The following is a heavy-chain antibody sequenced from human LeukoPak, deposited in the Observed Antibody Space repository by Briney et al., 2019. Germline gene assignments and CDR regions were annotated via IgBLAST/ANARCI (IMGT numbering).Heavy chain of an antibody. V-gene: IGHV1-2*02. D-gene: IGHD6-13*01. CDR3: ARSSPPTSYHFYYYMDV. Sequence: ASVKVSCKASGYTFTGYYMHWVRQAPGQGLEWMGWINPNSGGAKYAQNFQGRVIMTTDTSISTAYMELTSLRSDDTAVYYCARSSPPTSYHFYYYMDVWGKGSTVTVSS. J-gene: IGHJ6*03. CDR1: GYTFTGYY. CDR2: INPNSGGA.